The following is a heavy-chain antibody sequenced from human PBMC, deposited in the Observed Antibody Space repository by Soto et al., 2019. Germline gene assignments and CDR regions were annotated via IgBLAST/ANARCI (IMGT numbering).Heavy chain of an antibody. D-gene: IGHD1-26*01. CDR1: GYSFTSYG. CDR3: ASDLTIVPATHPRLTNSGMDV. Sequence: QVQLVQSAGEVKKPGASVKVSCKASGYSFTSYGISWVRRAPGQGLEWMGWMSPYDGHTQFVERFQGRVTMTTDTTTKTAYMELRNLRSDDTAHYYCASDLTIVPATHPRLTNSGMDVWGQVTMFIVSS. V-gene: IGHV1-18*01. J-gene: IGHJ6*02. CDR2: MSPYDGHT.